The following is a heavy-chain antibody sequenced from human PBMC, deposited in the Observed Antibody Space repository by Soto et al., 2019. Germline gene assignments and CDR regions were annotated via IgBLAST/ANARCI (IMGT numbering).Heavy chain of an antibody. Sequence: GGSLRLSCAASGFTFSSYGMHWVRQAPGKGLEWVAVISYDGSNKYYADSVKGRFTISRDNSKNTLYLQMNSLRAEDTAVYYCARFCISTSCYASFDYWGQGT. CDR1: GFTFSSYG. CDR3: ARFCISTSCYASFDY. J-gene: IGHJ4*02. V-gene: IGHV3-30-3*01. CDR2: ISYDGSNK. D-gene: IGHD2-2*01.